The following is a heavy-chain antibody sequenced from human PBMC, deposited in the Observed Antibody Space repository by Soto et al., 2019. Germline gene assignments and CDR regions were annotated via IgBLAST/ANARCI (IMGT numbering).Heavy chain of an antibody. CDR2: IYPGDSDT. V-gene: IGHV5-51*01. J-gene: IGHJ4*02. CDR3: ARGYYESSGYPSYFDY. D-gene: IGHD3-22*01. CDR1: GYGFGSYW. Sequence: GESLKISCKGSGYGFGSYWISWVRQMPGKGLEWMGIIYPGDSDTRYSPSFQGQVTISVDKSISTAYLQWSSLKASDTAMYYCARGYYESSGYPSYFDYWGQGTLVTVSS.